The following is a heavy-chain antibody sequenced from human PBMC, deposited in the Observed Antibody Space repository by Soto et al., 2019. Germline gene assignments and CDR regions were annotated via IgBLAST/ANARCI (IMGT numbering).Heavy chain of an antibody. CDR3: AKSYDSSWTVCDY. D-gene: IGHD6-13*01. V-gene: IGHV3-23*01. CDR2: ISGSGGTT. Sequence: GGSLRLSCAAPGFTFSSYAMTWVRQAPGKGLDWVSAISGSGGTTYYAGSVKGRFTISRDNSKNTLYLQMNSLRAEDTAVYYCAKSYDSSWTVCDYWGQGTLVTVSS. CDR1: GFTFSSYA. J-gene: IGHJ4*02.